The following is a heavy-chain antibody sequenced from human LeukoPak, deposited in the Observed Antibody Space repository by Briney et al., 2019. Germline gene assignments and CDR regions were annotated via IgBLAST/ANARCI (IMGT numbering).Heavy chain of an antibody. J-gene: IGHJ4*02. V-gene: IGHV3-74*01. CDR1: GFTFSNFW. Sequence: GGSLRLSCAASGFTFSNFWMHWVRQTPGKGLLWVSRINNDGDTTNYADSVKGRFTISRDNSNNTLYLQMNRLRVKDTAVYYCASDPPGDYGLGFWGQGTLVTVSS. D-gene: IGHD4-17*01. CDR3: ASDPPGDYGLGF. CDR2: INNDGDTT.